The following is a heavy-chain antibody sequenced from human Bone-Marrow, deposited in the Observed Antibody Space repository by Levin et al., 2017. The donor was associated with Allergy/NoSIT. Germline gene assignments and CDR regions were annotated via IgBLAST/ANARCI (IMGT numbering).Heavy chain of an antibody. J-gene: IGHJ4*02. D-gene: IGHD2-15*01. CDR1: GFTFSGYW. CDR3: ARREGECSGGTCYFDY. CDR2: INSDGSIT. Sequence: LSLTCAASGFTFSGYWMHWVRQDPGKGLVWVSRINSDGSITTYADSVKGRFTISRDNAKNTLYLQMNSLRPEDTALYYCARREGECSGGTCYFDYWGQGSLVTVSS. V-gene: IGHV3-74*01.